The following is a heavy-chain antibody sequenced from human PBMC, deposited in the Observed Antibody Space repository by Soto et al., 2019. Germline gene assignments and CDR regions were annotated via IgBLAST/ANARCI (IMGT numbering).Heavy chain of an antibody. J-gene: IGHJ4*02. CDR3: ARPRSIPETTWSIGY. CDR1: GFTFSSYG. Sequence: GGSLRLSCAASGFTFSSYGMHWVRQAPGKGLEWLAVIWNDGSNKYYADSVKGRFTISRDNSKNTLYLQMNSLRAEDTAVYYCARPRSIPETTWSIGYWGQGTLVTVSS. CDR2: IWNDGSNK. D-gene: IGHD1-7*01. V-gene: IGHV3-33*01.